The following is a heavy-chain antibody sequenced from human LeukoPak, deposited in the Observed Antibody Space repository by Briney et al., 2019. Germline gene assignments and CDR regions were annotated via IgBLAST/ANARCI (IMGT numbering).Heavy chain of an antibody. J-gene: IGHJ5*02. CDR2: IRYDGSNK. D-gene: IGHD6-13*01. CDR1: GFTFSSYG. V-gene: IGHV3-30*02. Sequence: GGSLRPSCAASGFTFSSYGMHWVRQAPGKGLEWVAFIRYDGSNKYYADFVKGRFTISRDNSKNTLYLQMNSLRAEDTAVYYCAKAQRGSLAGLGPPWFDPWGQGTLVTVSS. CDR3: AKAQRGSLAGLGPPWFDP.